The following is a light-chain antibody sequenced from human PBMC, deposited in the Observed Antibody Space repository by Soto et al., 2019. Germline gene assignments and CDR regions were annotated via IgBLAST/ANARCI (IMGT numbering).Light chain of an antibody. V-gene: IGLV2-14*01. CDR2: DVS. J-gene: IGLJ2*01. Sequence: QSALTQPASVSGSPGQSITISCTGTSRDVGGYNYVSWFQQHPGKAPQLMIYDVSTRPSGVSNRFSGSKSGNTASLTISGLQAEDEADYYCSSHAVSTTLVFGGGTKLTVL. CDR1: SRDVGGYNY. CDR3: SSHAVSTTLV.